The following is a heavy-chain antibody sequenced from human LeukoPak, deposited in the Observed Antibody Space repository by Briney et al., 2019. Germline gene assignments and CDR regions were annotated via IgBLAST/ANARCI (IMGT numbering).Heavy chain of an antibody. Sequence: HPGGSLRLSCVASGFTVSRYWMSWVRQAPGKRLEWVANIKEDGSDKYYVDSVKGRFTISRDNAKNSLYLQLNSLRVKDTAVYYCARDDPYFFDSWGQGTLVTVSS. D-gene: IGHD3-10*01. CDR3: ARDDPYFFDS. V-gene: IGHV3-7*01. CDR2: IKEDGSDK. CDR1: GFTVSRYW. J-gene: IGHJ4*02.